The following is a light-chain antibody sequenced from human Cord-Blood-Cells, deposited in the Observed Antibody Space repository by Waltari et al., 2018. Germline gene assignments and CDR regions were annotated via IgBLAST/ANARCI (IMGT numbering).Light chain of an antibody. CDR2: AAS. V-gene: IGKV1-NL1*01. CDR1: QGISNS. CDR3: QQYYSTPYT. Sequence: DIQLTQSPSSLSASVGDRVTITCRGSQGISNSLAWYQQKPGKAPKLLLYAASRLESGVPSRFSGSGSGTDYTLTINSLQPEDFATYYFQQYYSTPYTFGQGTKLEIK. J-gene: IGKJ2*01.